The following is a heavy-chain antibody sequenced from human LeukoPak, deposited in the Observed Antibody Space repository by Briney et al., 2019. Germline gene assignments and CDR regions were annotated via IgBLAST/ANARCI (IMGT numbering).Heavy chain of an antibody. Sequence: GGSLRLSCAASGFTFSSYAMHWVRQAPCKGLEWVAVISYDGSNKYYADSVKGRFTISRDNSKNTLYLQMNSLRAEDTAVYYCARDSASFRTVVMNFDYWGQGTLVTVSS. CDR1: GFTFSSYA. CDR2: ISYDGSNK. D-gene: IGHD4-23*01. V-gene: IGHV3-30-3*01. CDR3: ARDSASFRTVVMNFDY. J-gene: IGHJ4*02.